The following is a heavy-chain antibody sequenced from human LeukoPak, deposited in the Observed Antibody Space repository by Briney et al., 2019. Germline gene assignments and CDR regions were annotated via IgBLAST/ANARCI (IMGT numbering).Heavy chain of an antibody. D-gene: IGHD2-15*01. Sequence: ASVKVSCKASGYTFTGYYMHWVRQAPGQGLEWMGWINPNSGGTNYAQKFQGRVTMNRDTSISTAYMELSRLRSDDTAVYYCARVGCSGGSRSQIDYWRQGTVVSVSS. CDR3: ARVGCSGGSRSQIDY. CDR2: INPNSGGT. CDR1: GYTFTGYY. J-gene: IGHJ4*02. V-gene: IGHV1-2*02.